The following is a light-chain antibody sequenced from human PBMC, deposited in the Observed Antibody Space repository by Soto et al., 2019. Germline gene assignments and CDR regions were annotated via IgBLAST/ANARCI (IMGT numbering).Light chain of an antibody. J-gene: IGLJ1*01. CDR1: SIDVGDY. Sequence: QSVLTQPRSVSGSPGQSVTISCTGTSIDVGDYVSWYQQHPGKAPKVMIYDVTQRPSGVPDRFSGSKSGNTASLTVSGLQAEDEADYYCCSHAGSSTYVFGTGTKLPVL. CDR3: CSHAGSSTYV. V-gene: IGLV2-11*01. CDR2: DVT.